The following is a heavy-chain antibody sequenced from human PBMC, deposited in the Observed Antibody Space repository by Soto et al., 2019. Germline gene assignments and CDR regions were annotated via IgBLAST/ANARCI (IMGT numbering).Heavy chain of an antibody. Sequence: TLSLTCSFSVGSIIDRTSFYWNLIPQHPGNGLEWIGYIYYTRSTYYNLSLKSRATISLDTSKNQFSLKLTSVTAADTAIYYCARGEVVASNWFDPWGQGTLVTVSS. CDR1: VGSIIDRTSFY. V-gene: IGHV4-31*03. CDR2: IYYTRST. D-gene: IGHD2-15*01. J-gene: IGHJ5*02. CDR3: ARGEVVASNWFDP.